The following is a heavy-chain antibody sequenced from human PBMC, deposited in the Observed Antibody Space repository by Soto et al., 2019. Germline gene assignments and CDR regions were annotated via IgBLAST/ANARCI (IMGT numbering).Heavy chain of an antibody. CDR1: GFSLSTGGVG. D-gene: IGHD3-22*01. Sequence: QITLKEAGPTLVKPTQPLTLTCTFTGFSLSTGGVGVGWIRQPPGKALEWLALIYWDDEKRYSPSLKSRLTITKDTTENQVVLTMTNMDPVDTATYYCAHRGRDSFDTPGYYHYFDYWGQGTLVTVSS. V-gene: IGHV2-5*02. J-gene: IGHJ4*02. CDR3: AHRGRDSFDTPGYYHYFDY. CDR2: IYWDDEK.